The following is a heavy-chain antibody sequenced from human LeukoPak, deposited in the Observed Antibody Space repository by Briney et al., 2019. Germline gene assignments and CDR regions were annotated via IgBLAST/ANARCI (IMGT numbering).Heavy chain of an antibody. D-gene: IGHD5-12*01. J-gene: IGHJ4*02. Sequence: PSETLSLTCTVSGDSISSYYWSWIRQPPGKGLEWIGYIHYSGSTNYNPSLKSRVTISVDTSKNQFSLRLSSVTAADTAVYYCARVSGYDWESFYDYWGQGTLVTVSS. CDR2: IHYSGST. V-gene: IGHV4-59*01. CDR3: ARVSGYDWESFYDY. CDR1: GDSISSYY.